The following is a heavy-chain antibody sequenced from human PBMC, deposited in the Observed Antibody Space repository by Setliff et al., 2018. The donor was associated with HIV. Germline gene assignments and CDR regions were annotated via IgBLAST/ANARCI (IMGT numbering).Heavy chain of an antibody. Sequence: SETLSLTCTVSGGSISSYYWSWIRQPPGKGLEWIGYVYTSETTNYNPSLKSRVTVSVDMPKNQFSLELSSVTAADTAVYYCARHKSQPYYFDYWGQGTLVTVSS. V-gene: IGHV4-59*08. CDR3: ARHKSQPYYFDY. CDR2: VYTSETT. J-gene: IGHJ4*02. CDR1: GGSISSYY.